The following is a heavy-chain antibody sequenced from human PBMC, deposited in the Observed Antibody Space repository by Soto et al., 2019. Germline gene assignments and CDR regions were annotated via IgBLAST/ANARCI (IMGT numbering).Heavy chain of an antibody. CDR1: GFTFTSYA. CDR2: ISNDGSNY. J-gene: IGHJ6*02. CDR3: ARGTTLAILAYGMDV. Sequence: QVQLVESGGGVVQPGRSLRLSCAASGFTFTSYAMHWVRQAPGKGLEWVAVISNDGSNYYYANSVRGRFTISRDNTESTLFLKMTALRCGGSGVYYCARGTTLAILAYGMDVWGQGTTVTVSS. V-gene: IGHV3-30-3*01. D-gene: IGHD1-7*01.